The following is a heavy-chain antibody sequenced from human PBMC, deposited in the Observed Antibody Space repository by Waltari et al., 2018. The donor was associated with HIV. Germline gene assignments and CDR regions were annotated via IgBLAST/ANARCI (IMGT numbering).Heavy chain of an antibody. V-gene: IGHV3-30-3*02. CDR1: RSTSSNNL. J-gene: IGHJ6*02. CDR2: ISEDGTNE. Sequence: QVQLVVSGGGVVQTGRSLRLPCGVLRSTSSNNLMRWVRQTPGKGLEWVAVISEDGTNEYYTDSVKGRFTSSRDNSKNTLYLQMNSLRGEDTGVYYCAKEEGAAERDMKAGMDVWGQGTTVTVSS. CDR3: AKEEGAAERDMKAGMDV. D-gene: IGHD6-25*01.